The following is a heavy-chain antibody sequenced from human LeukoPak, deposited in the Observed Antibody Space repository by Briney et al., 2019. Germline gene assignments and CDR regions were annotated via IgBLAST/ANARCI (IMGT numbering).Heavy chain of an antibody. J-gene: IGHJ5*02. Sequence: VGSLRLSCAASGFTFSSYAMSWVRQAPGKGLEWVSAIIGIVGSTYYADSVKGRFTISRDKSKNTLYLQMNRLRAEATAVYYCAKDSSGWYFRDNWFDPWGQGTLVTVSS. V-gene: IGHV3-23*01. D-gene: IGHD6-19*01. CDR2: IIGIVGST. CDR3: AKDSSGWYFRDNWFDP. CDR1: GFTFSSYA.